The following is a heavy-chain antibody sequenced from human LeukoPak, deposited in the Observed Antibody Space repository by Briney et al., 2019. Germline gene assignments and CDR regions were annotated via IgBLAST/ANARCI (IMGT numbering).Heavy chain of an antibody. Sequence: GAPLHTSSQSAGSIFTTNCYCWLRQLPGKGLEGMGIIYPGDSDTRYSPSFQGQVTISVDQSISTAYLQWSSLKASDTAMYYCARKYSRSSSLVDYWGQGTLVTVSS. J-gene: IGHJ4*02. CDR3: ARKYSRSSSLVDY. CDR1: GSIFTTNC. CDR2: IYPGDSDT. D-gene: IGHD6-6*01. V-gene: IGHV5-51*01.